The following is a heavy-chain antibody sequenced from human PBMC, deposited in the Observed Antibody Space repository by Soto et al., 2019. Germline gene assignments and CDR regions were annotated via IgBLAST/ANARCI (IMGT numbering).Heavy chain of an antibody. V-gene: IGHV1-18*01. CDR2: ISAYNGNT. CDR1: GYTFTSYG. CDR3: SRESSSSCHDY. D-gene: IGHD6-13*01. J-gene: IGHJ4*02. Sequence: QVQLVQSGAEVKKPGASVKVSCKASGYTFTSYGISWVRQAPGQGLEWMGWISAYNGNTNYAQKLQGRVTMTTDTSTSTGYMELRSMRSDDTDVYYCSRESSSSCHDYWGQGTLVTVSS.